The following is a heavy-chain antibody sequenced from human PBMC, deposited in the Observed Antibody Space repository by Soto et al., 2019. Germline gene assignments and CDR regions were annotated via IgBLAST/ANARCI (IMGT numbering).Heavy chain of an antibody. V-gene: IGHV1-18*01. CDR2: ISAYNGNT. CDR1: GYTFTNFG. J-gene: IGHJ1*01. D-gene: IGHD6-6*01. Sequence: ASVKVSCKASGYTFTNFGISWVRQAPGQGLEWMGWISAYNGNTNYAQNFQGRVTMTTDTSTSTAYMELRSLRSDDTAVYYCAAGVPKFQHWGQGTLVTVSS. CDR3: AAGVPKFQH.